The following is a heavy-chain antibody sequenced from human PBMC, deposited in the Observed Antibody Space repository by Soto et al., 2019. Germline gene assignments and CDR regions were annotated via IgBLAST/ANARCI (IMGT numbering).Heavy chain of an antibody. Sequence: SETLSLTCTVSGGSISSYYWSWIRQPPGKGLEWIGYIYYSGSTNYNPSLKSRVTISVDTSKNQFSLKLSSVTAADTAVYYCARDQEWGVQYGDYYYYYGMDVRGQGTTVTVSS. CDR1: GGSISSYY. J-gene: IGHJ6*02. CDR3: ARDQEWGVQYGDYYYYYGMDV. CDR2: IYYSGST. D-gene: IGHD3-3*01. V-gene: IGHV4-59*01.